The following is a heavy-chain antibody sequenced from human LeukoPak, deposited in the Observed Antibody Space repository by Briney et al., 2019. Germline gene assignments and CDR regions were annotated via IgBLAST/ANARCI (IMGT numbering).Heavy chain of an antibody. CDR2: IYAGGST. CDR1: GFTVSSNY. Sequence: GGSLRLSCAASGFTVSSNYMSWVRQAPGKGLEWVSAIYAGGSTYYADSVKGRFTISRDNSNNTLYLQMNSLRTEDTTVYYCARGDPDAFDIWGQGTMVTVSS. J-gene: IGHJ3*02. V-gene: IGHV3-66*01. CDR3: ARGDPDAFDI.